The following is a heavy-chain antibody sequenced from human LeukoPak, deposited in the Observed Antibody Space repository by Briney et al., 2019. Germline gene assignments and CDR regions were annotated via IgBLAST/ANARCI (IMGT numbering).Heavy chain of an antibody. J-gene: IGHJ4*02. V-gene: IGHV3-7*01. Sequence: GGSLRLSCAASGFTFSSYWMSWVRRAPGKGLEWVANIKQDGSEKYYVDSVKGRFTISRDNAKNSLYLQMNSLRAEDTAVYYCASTYGDRYYFDYWGQGTLVTVSS. CDR2: IKQDGSEK. CDR1: GFTFSSYW. CDR3: ASTYGDRYYFDY. D-gene: IGHD4-17*01.